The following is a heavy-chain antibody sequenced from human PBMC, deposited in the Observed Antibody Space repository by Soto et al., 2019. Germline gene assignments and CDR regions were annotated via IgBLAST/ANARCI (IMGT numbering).Heavy chain of an antibody. CDR2: IRSKAYGGTT. Sequence: SLRLSCTASGFTFGDYAMSWVRQAPGKGLEWVGFIRSKAYGGTTEYAASVKGRFTISRDDSKSIAYLQMNSLKTEDTAVYYCTRDYDFWSGYYMPPERMGVWGQGTTVTVSS. D-gene: IGHD3-3*01. J-gene: IGHJ6*02. V-gene: IGHV3-49*04. CDR3: TRDYDFWSGYYMPPERMGV. CDR1: GFTFGDYA.